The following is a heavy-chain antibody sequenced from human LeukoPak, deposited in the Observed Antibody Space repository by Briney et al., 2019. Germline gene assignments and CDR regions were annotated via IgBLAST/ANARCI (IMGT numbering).Heavy chain of an antibody. CDR1: GFIVNSYA. CDR2: IYNDGVT. J-gene: IGHJ5*02. Sequence: GGSLRLSCAASGFIVNSYAMSWVRQAPGKGLAWVSLIYNDGVTQYADSVKGRFTISRDNSKNTLYLQMNSLRDEDTAVYFCARDRAEGKTWVEFDPWGQGTLVTVSS. CDR3: ARDRAEGKTWVEFDP. V-gene: IGHV3-66*02.